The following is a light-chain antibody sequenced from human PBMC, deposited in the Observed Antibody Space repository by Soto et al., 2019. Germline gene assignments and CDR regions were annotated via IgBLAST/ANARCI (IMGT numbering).Light chain of an antibody. V-gene: IGLV2-14*03. CDR2: DVS. CDR3: SSYTTSDTYF. Sequence: QSALTQPASVSGSPGQSITISCTGSSSDVGGYNYVSWYQQYPGKAPKLMVYDVSHRPSGVSYRFSGPKSGNTASLTISGLQPEDEADYYCSSYTTSDTYFFGTGTKLTVL. CDR1: SSDVGGYNY. J-gene: IGLJ1*01.